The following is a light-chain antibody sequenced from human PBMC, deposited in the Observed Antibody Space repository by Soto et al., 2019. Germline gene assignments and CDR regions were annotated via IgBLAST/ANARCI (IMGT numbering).Light chain of an antibody. CDR3: QYYGSSPRT. J-gene: IGKJ1*01. CDR1: QSVSSRH. Sequence: EIVVTQSPGTLSLSPGERAPLSCRASQSVSSRHLAWYQQKPGQAPRLLIYGTSNRATGIPDRFSGSGSGPDFSLIISRLEPEDFAVYYCQYYGSSPRTFGQGTKVDI. V-gene: IGKV3-20*01. CDR2: GTS.